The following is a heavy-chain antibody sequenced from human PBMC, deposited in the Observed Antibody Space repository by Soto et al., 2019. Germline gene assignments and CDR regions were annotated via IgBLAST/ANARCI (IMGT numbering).Heavy chain of an antibody. D-gene: IGHD2-2*01. CDR1: GGTFSSYT. V-gene: IGHV1-69*08. CDR2: IIPMLGIA. CDR3: ARDKIVVVPAATNAFDI. Sequence: QVQLVQSGAEVKKPGSSVKVSCKASGGTFSSYTISWVRQAPGQGLEWMGRIIPMLGIANYAQKFQGRVTITADKSTSTAYMELSSLRSEDTAVYYCARDKIVVVPAATNAFDIWGQGTMVTVSS. J-gene: IGHJ3*02.